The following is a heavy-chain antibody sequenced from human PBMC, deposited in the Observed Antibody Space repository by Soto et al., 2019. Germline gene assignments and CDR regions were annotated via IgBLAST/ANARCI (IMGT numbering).Heavy chain of an antibody. V-gene: IGHV5-51*01. CDR3: AGRAFDV. CDR1: GYIFTDYW. Sequence: GESLKISCKASGYIFTDYWMAWLRQMPGKGLEWMGTIYPGDSDTRYSPSFQGQVTISADKSISTAYLQWTSLKASDTAIYYCAGRAFDVWGQGTVVTVSS. CDR2: IYPGDSDT. J-gene: IGHJ3*01.